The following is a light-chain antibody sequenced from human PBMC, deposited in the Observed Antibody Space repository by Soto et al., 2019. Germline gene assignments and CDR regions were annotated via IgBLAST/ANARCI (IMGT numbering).Light chain of an antibody. CDR1: QFVSTR. CDR2: GAY. V-gene: IGKV3-15*01. J-gene: IGKJ1*01. CDR3: QEYFQWPPGM. Sequence: EIVVTQSPATLSASPGERVTLTCRASQFVSTRLAWYQQSHGQVPRLLIYGAYTRALGISARFSGSGSGTEFTLTISSLQSEDFALYYCQEYFQWPPGMVGPGTKVDSK.